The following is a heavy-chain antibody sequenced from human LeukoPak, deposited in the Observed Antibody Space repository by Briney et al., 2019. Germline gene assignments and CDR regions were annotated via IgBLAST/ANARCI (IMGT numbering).Heavy chain of an antibody. Sequence: GASVKVSCKASGGTFSSYAISWVRQAPGQGLEWMGGIIPIFGTANYAQKFQGRVTITADESTSTAYMELSSLRSEDTAVYYCARGSRCSSTSCYAGDDYWGQGTLVTVSS. J-gene: IGHJ4*02. CDR2: IIPIFGTA. D-gene: IGHD2-2*01. CDR3: ARGSRCSSTSCYAGDDY. V-gene: IGHV1-69*13. CDR1: GGTFSSYA.